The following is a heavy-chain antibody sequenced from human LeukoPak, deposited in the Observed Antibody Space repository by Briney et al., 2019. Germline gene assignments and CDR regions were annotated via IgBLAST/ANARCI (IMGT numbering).Heavy chain of an antibody. CDR2: IYYSGST. CDR3: ASSELGVWFDP. J-gene: IGHJ5*02. V-gene: IGHV4-59*12. D-gene: IGHD1-26*01. Sequence: SETLSLTCTVSGGSISSYYWSRIRQPPGKGLERIGYIYYSGSTNYNPSLKSRVTISVDTSKNQFSLKLSSVTAADTAVYYCASSELGVWFDPWGQGTLVTVSS. CDR1: GGSISSYY.